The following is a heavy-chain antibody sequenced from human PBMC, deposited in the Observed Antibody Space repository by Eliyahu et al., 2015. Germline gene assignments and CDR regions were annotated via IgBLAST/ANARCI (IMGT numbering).Heavy chain of an antibody. D-gene: IGHD6-6*01. J-gene: IGHJ4*02. CDR1: GFTFSSYG. CDR2: ISYDGSNK. Sequence: QVQLVESGGGVVQPGRSLRLSCAASGFTFSSYGMHWVRQAPGKGLEWVAVISYDGSNKYYADSVKGRFTISRDNSKNTLYLQMNSLRAEDTAVYYCAKLGLNEQLGDYWGQGTLVTVSS. V-gene: IGHV3-30*18. CDR3: AKLGLNEQLGDY.